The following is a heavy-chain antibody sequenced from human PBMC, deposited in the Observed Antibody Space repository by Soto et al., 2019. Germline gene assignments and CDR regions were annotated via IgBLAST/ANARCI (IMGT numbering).Heavy chain of an antibody. CDR2: INPSGGST. D-gene: IGHD1-26*01. CDR3: ARDLGWELPPIYYYYGMDV. CDR1: GYTFTSHY. Sequence: QVQLVQSGAEVKKPGASVKVSCKASGYTFTSHYMHWVRQAPGQGLEWMGIINPSGGSTRYAQKFRGRVTMNRETSTSTVYMELSSLRSGDTAVYYCARDLGWELPPIYYYYGMDVWGQGTTVTVSS. V-gene: IGHV1-46*01. J-gene: IGHJ6*02.